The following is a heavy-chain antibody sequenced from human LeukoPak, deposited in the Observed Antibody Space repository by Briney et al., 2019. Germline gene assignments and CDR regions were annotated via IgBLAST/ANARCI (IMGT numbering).Heavy chain of an antibody. CDR1: GYTFTSYD. Sequence: GASVKVSCKASGYTFTSYDINWVRQATGQRLEWMGWMNPNSGNTGYAQKFQGRVTMTRNTSISTAYMELSSLRSEDTAVYYCARGPLHIAAAGTFDYWGQGTLVTVSS. CDR3: ARGPLHIAAAGTFDY. CDR2: MNPNSGNT. J-gene: IGHJ4*02. V-gene: IGHV1-8*01. D-gene: IGHD6-13*01.